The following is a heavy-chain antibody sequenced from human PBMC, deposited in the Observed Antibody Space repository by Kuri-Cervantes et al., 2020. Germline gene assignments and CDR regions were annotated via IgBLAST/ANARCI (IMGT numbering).Heavy chain of an antibody. D-gene: IGHD4-23*01. Sequence: SVKVSCKASGGIFRNYAINWVRQAPGQGLEWMGGIIAIFNTANYAQKFQGRVTITADEPTSTVYMELSRLRSDDTAVYYCARALTVVTGNYYYYYGMDVWGQGTTVTVSS. CDR1: GGIFRNYA. CDR2: IIAIFNTA. CDR3: ARALTVVTGNYYYYYGMDV. J-gene: IGHJ6*02. V-gene: IGHV1-69*13.